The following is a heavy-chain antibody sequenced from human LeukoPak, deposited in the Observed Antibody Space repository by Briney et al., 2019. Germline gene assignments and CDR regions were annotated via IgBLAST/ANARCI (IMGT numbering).Heavy chain of an antibody. Sequence: GASVKVSCKASGYTFTGYYMHWVRQAPGQGLEWMGWINPNSGGTNYAQKFQGWVTMTRDTSISTAYMELSRLRSEDTAVYYCAREPSAYGSGSPYFDYWGQGTLVTVSS. D-gene: IGHD3-10*01. CDR1: GYTFTGYY. CDR2: INPNSGGT. V-gene: IGHV1-2*04. CDR3: AREPSAYGSGSPYFDY. J-gene: IGHJ4*02.